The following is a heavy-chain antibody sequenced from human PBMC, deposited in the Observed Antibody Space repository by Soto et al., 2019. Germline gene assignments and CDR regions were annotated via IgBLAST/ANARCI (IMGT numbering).Heavy chain of an antibody. CDR3: ARDMGYYWNPRMTNDYYYYMDV. CDR1: GGSFSGYY. CDR2: IYYSGST. V-gene: IGHV4-34*01. Sequence: PSGTLSLTFAVYGGSFSGYYWSWIRQPQGKGLEWIGDIYYSGSTNYNPSLKSRVTISVDTSKNQFSLKLSSVTAADTAVYYCARDMGYYWNPRMTNDYYYYMDVWGKGTTVTVSS. D-gene: IGHD1-20*01. J-gene: IGHJ6*03.